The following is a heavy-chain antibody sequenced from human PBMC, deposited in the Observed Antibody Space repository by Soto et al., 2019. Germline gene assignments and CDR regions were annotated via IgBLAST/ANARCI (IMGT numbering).Heavy chain of an antibody. CDR3: ANSEYSRYKNIDV. CDR1: GFTFRGCG. V-gene: IGHV3-30*18. J-gene: IGHJ6*02. CDR2: ISYDGSIK. D-gene: IGHD5-18*01. Sequence: PGGSLRLSCAASGFTFRGCGMHWVRQAPGRGLEWVALISYDGSIKYYADSVRGRFTISRDNSKNTLYLQMNSLRAEDTAVYYCANSEYSRYKNIDVWGQGTTVTVSS.